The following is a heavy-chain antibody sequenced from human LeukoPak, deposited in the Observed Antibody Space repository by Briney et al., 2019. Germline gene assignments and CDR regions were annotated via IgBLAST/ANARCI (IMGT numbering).Heavy chain of an antibody. D-gene: IGHD6-19*01. CDR1: GFTFSSYE. Sequence: GGSLRLSCAASGFTFSSYEMNWVRRAPGKGLEWVSYISSGSTIYDADSVKGRFTISRDNAKDSLYLQMNSLRAEDTAVYYCARESIAVAGAPFDYWGQGTLVTVSS. V-gene: IGHV3-48*03. CDR3: ARESIAVAGAPFDY. CDR2: ISSGSTI. J-gene: IGHJ4*02.